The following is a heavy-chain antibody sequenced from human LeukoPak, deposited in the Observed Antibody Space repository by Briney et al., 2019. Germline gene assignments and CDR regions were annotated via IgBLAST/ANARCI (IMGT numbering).Heavy chain of an antibody. CDR3: ASYGDGAFDY. J-gene: IGHJ4*02. CDR1: GGSISSYY. CDR2: VYYSGSS. D-gene: IGHD4-17*01. V-gene: IGHV4-59*01. Sequence: PSETLSLTCTVPGGSISSYYWSWIRQPPGKGLEWIGYVYYSGSSNYNPSLKSRVTISVDTSKNQFSLKLSSVTAADTAVYYCASYGDGAFDYWGQGTLVTVSS.